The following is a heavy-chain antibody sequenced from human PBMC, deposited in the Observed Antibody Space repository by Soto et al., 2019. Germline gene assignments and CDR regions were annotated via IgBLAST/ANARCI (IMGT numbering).Heavy chain of an antibody. V-gene: IGHV4-34*01. CDR3: ARGSQIVVVPAATQGAWFDP. Sequence: SETLSLTCAVYGGSFSGYYWSWIRQPPGKGLEWIGEINHSGSTNYNPSLKSRVTISVDTSKNQFSLKLSSVTAADTAVYYCARGSQIVVVPAATQGAWFDPWGQGTLVTVSS. J-gene: IGHJ5*02. D-gene: IGHD2-2*01. CDR1: GGSFSGYY. CDR2: INHSGST.